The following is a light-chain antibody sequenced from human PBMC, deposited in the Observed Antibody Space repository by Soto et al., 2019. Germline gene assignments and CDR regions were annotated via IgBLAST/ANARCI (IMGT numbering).Light chain of an antibody. CDR3: YQQSTRPPLS. CDR1: QSVGSY. V-gene: IGKV3-11*02. CDR2: DAS. Sequence: EIVVTQSPATLSLSPGERATLSCRTSQSVGSYFAWYQKKPGKAPRLLIYDASNRATAILARFSGSGSGRDYTLPISSLQHEDFVVYYCYQQSTRPPLSFGGGTKVEIK. J-gene: IGKJ4*01.